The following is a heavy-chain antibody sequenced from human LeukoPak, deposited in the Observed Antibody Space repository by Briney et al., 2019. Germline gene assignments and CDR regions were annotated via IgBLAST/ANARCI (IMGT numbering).Heavy chain of an antibody. Sequence: ASVKVSCKASGYTFTSYGISWVRQAPGQGLEWMGWISAYNGNTNYAQKLQGRVTMTTDTPTSTAYMELRSLRSDDTAVYYCASASSGWFGLRDYYYYMDVWGKGTTVTVSS. CDR2: ISAYNGNT. V-gene: IGHV1-18*01. J-gene: IGHJ6*03. CDR3: ASASSGWFGLRDYYYYMDV. D-gene: IGHD6-19*01. CDR1: GYTFTSYG.